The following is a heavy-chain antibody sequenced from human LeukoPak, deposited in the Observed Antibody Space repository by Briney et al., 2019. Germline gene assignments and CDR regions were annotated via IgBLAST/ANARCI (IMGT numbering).Heavy chain of an antibody. V-gene: IGHV1-69*01. D-gene: IGHD3/OR15-3a*01. J-gene: IGHJ4*02. Sequence: EASVKVSCKASGGTFSSYAISWVRQAPGQGLEWMGGIIPIFGTANYAQKFQGRVTITADESTSTAYMELSSLRSEDTAVYYCARAVRDFWTSPVVYWGQGTLVTVSS. CDR1: GGTFSSYA. CDR2: IIPIFGTA. CDR3: ARAVRDFWTSPVVY.